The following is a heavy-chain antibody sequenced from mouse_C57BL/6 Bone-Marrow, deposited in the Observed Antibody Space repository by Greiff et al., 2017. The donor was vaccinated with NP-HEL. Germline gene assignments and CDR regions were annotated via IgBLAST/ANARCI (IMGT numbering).Heavy chain of an antibody. CDR2: ISYDGSN. Sequence: VQLKESGPGLVKPSQSLSLTCSVTGYYITSGYYWNWIRQFPGNQLEWMGYISYDGSNNYNPSLQNRISITRDTAKNQFFLKLNAVTTEDTATYNCARNYGYFEVWGTGTTVTVSS. CDR3: ARNYGYFEV. CDR1: GYYITSGYY. D-gene: IGHD2-1*01. V-gene: IGHV3-6*01. J-gene: IGHJ1*03.